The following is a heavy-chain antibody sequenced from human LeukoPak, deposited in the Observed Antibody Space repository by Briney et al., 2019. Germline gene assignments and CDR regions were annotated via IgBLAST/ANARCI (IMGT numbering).Heavy chain of an antibody. V-gene: IGHV1-8*01. CDR2: MNPNSGNT. J-gene: IGHJ4*02. CDR3: ARKRRVAAAGIPDY. CDR1: GYTFTSYD. D-gene: IGHD6-13*01. Sequence: ASVTVSCKASGYTFTSYDINWVRQAPGQGLEWMGWMNPNSGNTGYAQKFQGRVTMTRNTSISTAYMELSSLRSEDTAVYYCARKRRVAAAGIPDYWGQGTLVTVSS.